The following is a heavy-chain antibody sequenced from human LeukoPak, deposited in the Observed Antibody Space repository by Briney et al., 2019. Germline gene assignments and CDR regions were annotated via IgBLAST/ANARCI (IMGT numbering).Heavy chain of an antibody. CDR3: ARVCLGYCSSTSCYGYYYYYMDV. V-gene: IGHV4-34*01. J-gene: IGHJ6*03. CDR1: GGSFSGYY. Sequence: SETLSLTCAVYGGSFSGYYWSWLRQPPGKGLEWVGEINHSGSTNYNTSLKSRVTISVDTSKNQFSLKLSSVTAADTAVYYCARVCLGYCSSTSCYGYYYYYMDVWGKGTTVTVSS. CDR2: INHSGST. D-gene: IGHD2-2*01.